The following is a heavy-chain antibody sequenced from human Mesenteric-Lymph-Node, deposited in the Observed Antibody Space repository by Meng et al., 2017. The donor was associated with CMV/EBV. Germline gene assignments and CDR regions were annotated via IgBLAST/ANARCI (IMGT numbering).Heavy chain of an antibody. Sequence: ASVKVSCKASGGTFSSYAISWVRQAPGQGLEWMGWITAYSGNTNYAQKFQGRVTMTTDTSTSTVYMELRSLRSDDTAVYYCARYYDSSGSYYEDFDYWGQGTLVTVSS. CDR3: ARYYDSSGSYYEDFDY. CDR2: ITAYSGNT. V-gene: IGHV1-18*01. D-gene: IGHD3-22*01. J-gene: IGHJ4*02. CDR1: GGTFSSYA.